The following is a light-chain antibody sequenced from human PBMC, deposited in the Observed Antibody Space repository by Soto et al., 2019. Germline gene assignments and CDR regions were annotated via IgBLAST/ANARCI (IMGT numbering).Light chain of an antibody. V-gene: IGKV1-12*01. CDR1: QRVSSW. CDR3: QQAISFPIT. Sequence: DIQMTQSPSFVSASVGDTVTITCRASQRVSSWLAWYQQKPGKAPKLLISGASVLESGVPSRFGGSGSGTDFTLTISNLQPEDFATYYCQQAISFPITFGQGTRLEI. CDR2: GAS. J-gene: IGKJ5*01.